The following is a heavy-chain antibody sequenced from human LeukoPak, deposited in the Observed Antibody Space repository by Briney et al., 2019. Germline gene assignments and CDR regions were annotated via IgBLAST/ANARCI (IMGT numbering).Heavy chain of an antibody. J-gene: IGHJ4*02. V-gene: IGHV4-34*01. CDR2: INHSGST. CDR1: GGSFSGYY. CDR3: ARAPGY. Sequence: SETLSLTCAVYGGSFSGYYWSWIRQPPGKGLEWIGEINHSGSTNYNPSFKSRVTISVDTSKNQFSLKLSSVTAADTAVYYCARAPGYRGQGTLVTVSS.